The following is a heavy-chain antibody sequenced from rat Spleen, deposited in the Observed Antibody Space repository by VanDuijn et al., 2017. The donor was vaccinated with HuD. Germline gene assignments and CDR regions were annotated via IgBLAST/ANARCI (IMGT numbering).Heavy chain of an antibody. CDR1: GFTFSNYD. Sequence: EVQLVESGGGLVQPGRSLKLSCAASGFTFSNYDMAWVRQAPTKGLEWVASISTGGGNTYYRDPVKGRFTISRDNAKSTLNLQMDSLRSEDTATYYCARHYGGYSEYVMDAWGQGASVTVSS. CDR3: ARHYGGYSEYVMDA. D-gene: IGHD1-11*01. V-gene: IGHV5S23*01. CDR2: ISTGGGNT. J-gene: IGHJ4*01.